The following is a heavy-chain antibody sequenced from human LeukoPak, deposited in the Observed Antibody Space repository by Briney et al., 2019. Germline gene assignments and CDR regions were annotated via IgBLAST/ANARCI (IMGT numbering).Heavy chain of an antibody. D-gene: IGHD2-2*01. Sequence: ASVKVSCKASGYTFTSYGISWVRQAPGRGLEWMGWISAYNGNTNYAQKLQGRVTMTTDTSTSTAYMELRSLRSDDTAVYYCARDHDIVVVPAARDAFDIWGQGTMVTVSS. V-gene: IGHV1-18*04. CDR3: ARDHDIVVVPAARDAFDI. J-gene: IGHJ3*02. CDR2: ISAYNGNT. CDR1: GYTFTSYG.